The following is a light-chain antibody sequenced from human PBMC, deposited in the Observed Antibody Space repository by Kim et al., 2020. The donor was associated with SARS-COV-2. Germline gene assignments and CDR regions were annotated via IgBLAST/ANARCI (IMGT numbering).Light chain of an antibody. CDR3: QQYASSPYT. V-gene: IGKV3-20*01. Sequence: PGERATLSCRASQSLSSNSLAWYQQKPGQAPRLLVYGASRRATGIPDRFSGSGSGTDLTLTISRLEPEDFAVYYCQQYASSPYTFGQGTKLEI. CDR1: QSLSSNS. J-gene: IGKJ2*01. CDR2: GAS.